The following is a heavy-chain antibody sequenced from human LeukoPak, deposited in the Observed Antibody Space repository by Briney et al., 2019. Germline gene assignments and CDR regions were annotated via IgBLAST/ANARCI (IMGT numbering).Heavy chain of an antibody. Sequence: AASVKVSCKASGYTFTGYYMHWVRQAPGQGLEWMGRIIPIFGIANYAQKFQGRVTITADKSTSTAYMELSSLRSEDTAVYYCARDSPWEHQLGGWFDPWGQGTLVTVSS. D-gene: IGHD1-26*01. CDR3: ARDSPWEHQLGGWFDP. CDR2: IIPIFGIA. CDR1: GYTFTGYY. V-gene: IGHV1-69*04. J-gene: IGHJ5*02.